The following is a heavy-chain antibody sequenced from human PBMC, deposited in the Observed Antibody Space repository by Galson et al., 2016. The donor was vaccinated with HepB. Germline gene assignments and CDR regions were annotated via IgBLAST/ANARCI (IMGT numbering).Heavy chain of an antibody. CDR1: GFTFSNHY. CDR3: VQGSTAPAV. V-gene: IGHV3-23*01. Sequence: SLRLSCAGSGFTFSNHYMHWVRQAPGKGLEVVSSISRRGDSTDYADSVKGRFTISRDNSKNKLSLQMNSLTADDTAIYYCVQGSTAPAVWGKGTTVTVSS. CDR2: ISRRGDST. D-gene: IGHD2-2*01. J-gene: IGHJ6*04.